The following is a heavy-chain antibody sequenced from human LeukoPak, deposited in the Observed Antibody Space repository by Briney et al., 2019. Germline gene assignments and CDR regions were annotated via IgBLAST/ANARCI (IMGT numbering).Heavy chain of an antibody. Sequence: ASVKVSCKASGYTFTSYGISWVRQAPGQGLEWMGWISAYNGNTNYAQNLQGRVTMTTDTSTSTAYMELRSLRSDDTAVYYCARDPCLTYYDILTGYDAFDIWGQGTMVTVSS. D-gene: IGHD3-9*01. V-gene: IGHV1-18*01. J-gene: IGHJ3*02. CDR3: ARDPCLTYYDILTGYDAFDI. CDR1: GYTFTSYG. CDR2: ISAYNGNT.